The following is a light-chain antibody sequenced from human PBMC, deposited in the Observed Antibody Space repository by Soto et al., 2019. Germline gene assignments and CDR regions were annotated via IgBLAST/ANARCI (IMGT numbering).Light chain of an antibody. CDR3: QQLSNAPLT. CDR2: DAS. Sequence: EIVLTQSPATLSLSPGERATLSCRASQSVSSYLAWYQQKPGQAPRLLIYDASNRATGIPARFSGSGSGTDFTSTISSLEPEDLAVYYWQQLSNAPLTFGGGTKVEIK. V-gene: IGKV3-11*01. CDR1: QSVSSY. J-gene: IGKJ4*01.